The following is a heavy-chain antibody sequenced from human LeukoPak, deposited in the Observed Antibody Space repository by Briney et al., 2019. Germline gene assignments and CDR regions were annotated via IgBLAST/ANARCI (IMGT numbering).Heavy chain of an antibody. V-gene: IGHV3-74*01. Sequence: PGGSLRLSCAASGFTFSSYWMHWVRQAPGKGLVWVSRINSDGSGTSYADSVKGRFTISRDNAKNTLYLQMNSLRAEDTAVYYCARVLVVRGKDYYYGMDVWGQGTTVTVSS. D-gene: IGHD3-10*01. J-gene: IGHJ6*02. CDR3: ARVLVVRGKDYYYGMDV. CDR1: GFTFSSYW. CDR2: INSDGSGT.